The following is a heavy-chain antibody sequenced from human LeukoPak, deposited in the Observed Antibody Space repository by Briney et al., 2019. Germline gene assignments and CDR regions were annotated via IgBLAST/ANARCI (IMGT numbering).Heavy chain of an antibody. D-gene: IGHD3-10*01. Sequence: SETLSLTCTVAGGSITGYYWRWIRQPPGKGLGCIGYIYYTGTTIYNPSLKSRVTISVDTSNNQFSLKLSSATAADTAVYYCARLASGQAFDFWGQGTMVTVSS. CDR2: IYYTGTT. CDR3: ARLASGQAFDF. V-gene: IGHV4-59*01. CDR1: GGSITGYY. J-gene: IGHJ3*01.